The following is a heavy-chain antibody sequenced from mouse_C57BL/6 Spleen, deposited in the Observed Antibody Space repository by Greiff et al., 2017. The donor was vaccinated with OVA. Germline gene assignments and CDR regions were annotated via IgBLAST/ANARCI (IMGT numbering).Heavy chain of an antibody. CDR3: TRYGDYDWYFDV. CDR1: GYTFTDYE. J-gene: IGHJ1*03. D-gene: IGHD2-13*01. V-gene: IGHV1-15*01. CDR2: IDPETGGT. Sequence: QVQLKESGAELVRPGASVTLSCKASGYTFTDYEMHWVKQTPVHGLEWIGAIDPETGGTAYNQKFKGKAILTADKSSSTAYMELRSLTSEDSAVYYCTRYGDYDWYFDVWGTGTTVTVSS.